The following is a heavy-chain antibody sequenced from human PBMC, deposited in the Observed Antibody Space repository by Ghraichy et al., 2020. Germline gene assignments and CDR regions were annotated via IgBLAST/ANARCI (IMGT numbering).Heavy chain of an antibody. V-gene: IGHV4-59*01. CDR3: ARATTGLAANFDY. Sequence: LSLTCSVFGGSISNYYWSWIRQPPGKGLEWIAYIYYTGSTNYNPSLKSRVTLSLDTSKNQFSLKLHSVTAADTAVYYCARATTGLAANFDYWGRGLLVTVSS. CDR1: GGSISNYY. D-gene: IGHD6-13*01. J-gene: IGHJ4*02. CDR2: IYYTGST.